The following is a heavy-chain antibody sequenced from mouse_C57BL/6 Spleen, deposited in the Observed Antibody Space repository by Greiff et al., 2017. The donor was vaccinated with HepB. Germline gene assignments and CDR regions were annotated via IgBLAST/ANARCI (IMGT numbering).Heavy chain of an antibody. CDR1: GFSLTSYG. J-gene: IGHJ4*01. Sequence: VQGVESGPGLVQPSQSLSITCTVSGFSLTSYGVHWVRQSPGKGLEWLGVIWSGGSTDYNAAFISRLSISKDNSKSQVFFKMNSLQADDTAIYYCARNRAYYSNYVGAMDYWGQGTSVTVSS. CDR2: IWSGGST. CDR3: ARNRAYYSNYVGAMDY. V-gene: IGHV2-2*01. D-gene: IGHD2-5*01.